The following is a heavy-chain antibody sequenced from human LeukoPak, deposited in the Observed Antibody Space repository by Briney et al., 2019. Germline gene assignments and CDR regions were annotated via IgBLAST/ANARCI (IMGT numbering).Heavy chain of an antibody. V-gene: IGHV4-59*12. CDR1: GGSISSYY. CDR2: IYYSGST. J-gene: IGHJ4*02. D-gene: IGHD3-3*01. Sequence: SETLSLTCTVSGGSISSYYWSWIRQPPGKGLEWIGYIYYSGSTNYNPSLKSRVTISVDTSKNQFSLKLSSVTAADTAVYYCAREPLRRDYDFWSGYCTTEFDYWGQGTLVTVSS. CDR3: AREPLRRDYDFWSGYCTTEFDY.